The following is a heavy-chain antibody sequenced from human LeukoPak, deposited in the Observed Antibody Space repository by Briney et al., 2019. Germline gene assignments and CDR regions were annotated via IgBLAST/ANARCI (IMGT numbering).Heavy chain of an antibody. Sequence: ASAKVSCKASGYTFTGYYMHWVRQAPGQGLEWVGWINPNSGTTNYAQKFQGRVTMIRDTSISTAYMELSNLRSDDTAVYYCARTSDYYNYYFDYWGQGTPVTVSS. J-gene: IGHJ4*02. D-gene: IGHD4-11*01. CDR2: INPNSGTT. CDR3: ARTSDYYNYYFDY. CDR1: GYTFTGYY. V-gene: IGHV1-2*02.